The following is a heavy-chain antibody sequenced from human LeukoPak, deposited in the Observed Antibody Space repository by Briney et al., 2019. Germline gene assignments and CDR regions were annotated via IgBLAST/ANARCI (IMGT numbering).Heavy chain of an antibody. Sequence: SETLSLTCAVYGGSFRGYYWSWIRQPPGKGLEWIGEITHSGSTNYNPSLKSRVTISVDTSKNQFSLKLSSVTAADTAVYYCARGTRLVPFDYWGQGTLVTVSS. CDR3: ARGTRLVPFDY. V-gene: IGHV4-34*01. J-gene: IGHJ4*02. CDR2: ITHSGST. D-gene: IGHD3-9*01. CDR1: GGSFRGYY.